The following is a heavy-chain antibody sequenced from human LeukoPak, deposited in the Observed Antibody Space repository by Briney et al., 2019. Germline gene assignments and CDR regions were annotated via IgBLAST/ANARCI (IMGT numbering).Heavy chain of an antibody. D-gene: IGHD6-13*01. V-gene: IGHV3-13*01. Sequence: PGGSLRLSCAASGLTFSTSDLHWVRQGTGKSLEWVSAIGAGGDTYYSDSVKGRSTISRENAKNSLYLQMNSLRAGDTAVYYCVSEIPQGAAVGKYNWYFDLWGRGTPVTVSS. CDR1: GLTFSTSD. CDR2: IGAGGDT. CDR3: VSEIPQGAAVGKYNWYFDL. J-gene: IGHJ2*01.